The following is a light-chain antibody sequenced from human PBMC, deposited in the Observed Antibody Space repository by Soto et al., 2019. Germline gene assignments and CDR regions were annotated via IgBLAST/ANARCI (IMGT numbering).Light chain of an antibody. J-gene: IGKJ5*01. V-gene: IGKV1-39*01. CDR3: QQRSNWPPT. CDR1: QSISTS. Sequence: DIQMTQSPSTLSGSVGDRATITCRASQSISTSLNWYQQKAGKAPKLLIYGASTLQSGVPLRFSGSGSGTDFTLTISSLQREDFAVYYCQQRSNWPPTFGQGTRLEIK. CDR2: GAS.